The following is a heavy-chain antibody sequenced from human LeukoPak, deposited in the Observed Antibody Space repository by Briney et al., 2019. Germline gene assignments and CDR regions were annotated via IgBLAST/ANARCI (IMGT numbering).Heavy chain of an antibody. D-gene: IGHD5-18*01. CDR2: INPSGGST. Sequence: ASVKVSCKASGYTFTSYYMHWVRQAPGQGLEWMGIINPSGGSTSYAQKFQGRVTMTRDMSTSTVYMELSSLRSEDTALYYCARHGGYTNGYELKNYYQYYVDVWGKGTTLTVSS. J-gene: IGHJ6*03. CDR3: ARHGGYTNGYELKNYYQYYVDV. V-gene: IGHV1-46*01. CDR1: GYTFTSYY.